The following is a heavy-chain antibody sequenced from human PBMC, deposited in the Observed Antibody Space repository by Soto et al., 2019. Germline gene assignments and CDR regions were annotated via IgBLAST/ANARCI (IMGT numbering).Heavy chain of an antibody. J-gene: IGHJ5*02. CDR1: GGTFSSYA. CDR3: ARDVMTTVTTNWFDP. D-gene: IGHD4-4*01. Sequence: SVKVSWKASGGTFSSYAISWVRQAPGQGLEWMGGIIPIFGTANYAQKFQGRVTITADESTSTAYMELSSLRSEDTALYYCARDVMTTVTTNWFDPWGQGTLVTVSS. CDR2: IIPIFGTA. V-gene: IGHV1-69*13.